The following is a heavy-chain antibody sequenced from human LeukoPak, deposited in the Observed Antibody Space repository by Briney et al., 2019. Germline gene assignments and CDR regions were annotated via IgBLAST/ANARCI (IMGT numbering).Heavy chain of an antibody. CDR2: IWYDGSNK. CDR1: GFTFSSYG. D-gene: IGHD5-12*01. J-gene: IGHJ4*02. CDR3: ARDQSGYDFGFDY. V-gene: IGHV3-33*01. Sequence: GGSLRLSCAASGFTFSSYGMHWVRQAPGKGLEWVAVIWYDGSNKYYADSVKGRFTISRDKSENTLYLQMNSLRAEDTAVYYCARDQSGYDFGFDYWGQGTLVTVSS.